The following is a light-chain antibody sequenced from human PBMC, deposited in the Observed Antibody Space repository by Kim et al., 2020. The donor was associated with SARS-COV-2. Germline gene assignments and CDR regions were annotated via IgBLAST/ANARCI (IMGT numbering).Light chain of an antibody. CDR2: EAS. J-gene: IGKJ4*01. Sequence: ASVGDRVTITCRASQSIRRWLAWYQQKPGTAPKLLIYEASSLESGVPPRFSGNGAGTEFTLSISSLQPDDFATYHCQQYYAYPLTFGGGTKVEIK. V-gene: IGKV1-5*03. CDR1: QSIRRW. CDR3: QQYYAYPLT.